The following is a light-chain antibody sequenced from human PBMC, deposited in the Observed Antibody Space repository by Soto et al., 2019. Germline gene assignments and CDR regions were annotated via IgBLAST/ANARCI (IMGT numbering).Light chain of an antibody. CDR1: SSDVGRYNY. CDR2: DVT. J-gene: IGLJ1*01. CDR3: CSYAGSYTYV. Sequence: QSALTQPAAVSGPPGQSITISCTGTSSDVGRYNYVSWYQQHPGKAPELMIYDVTKRPSGVPDRFSGSKSGNTASLTISGLQAEDEADYYCCSYAGSYTYVFGTGTKLTVL. V-gene: IGLV2-11*01.